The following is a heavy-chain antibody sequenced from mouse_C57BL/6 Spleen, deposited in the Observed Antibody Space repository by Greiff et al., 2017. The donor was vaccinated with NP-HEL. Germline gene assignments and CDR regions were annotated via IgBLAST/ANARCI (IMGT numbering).Heavy chain of an antibody. J-gene: IGHJ4*01. V-gene: IGHV3-6*01. CDR2: ISYDGSN. CDR3: ARDYAMDY. Sequence: ESGPGLVKPSQSLSLTCSVTGYSITSGYYWNWIRQFPGNKLEWMGYISYDGSNNYNPSLKNRISITRDTSKNQFFQKLNSVTTEDTATYYCARDYAMDYWGQGTSVTVSS. CDR1: GYSITSGYY.